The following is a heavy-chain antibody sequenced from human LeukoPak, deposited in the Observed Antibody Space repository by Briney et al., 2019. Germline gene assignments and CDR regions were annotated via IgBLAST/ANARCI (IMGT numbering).Heavy chain of an antibody. V-gene: IGHV4-59*08. CDR2: IYSSGSA. CDR3: ARHRDYYDS. CDR1: GASINNNF. J-gene: IGHJ4*01. Sequence: SETLSLTCIVSGASINNNFWTWIRQPPGKGLEWIGYIYSSGSANYNPSLKSRVIISGDTSKNQISLNLTSVTAADTALYFCARHRDYYDSWGHGTLVTVSS. D-gene: IGHD3-22*01.